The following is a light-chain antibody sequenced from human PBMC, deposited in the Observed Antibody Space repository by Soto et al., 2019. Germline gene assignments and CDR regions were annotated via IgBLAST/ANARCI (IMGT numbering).Light chain of an antibody. CDR3: QQRSNWPLT. J-gene: IGKJ4*01. Sequence: EIVLSQSPGTVSLSPGERATLSCRASQSVSNNRLAWYQQKPGQSPRVLISDASYRATGIPDRFTGSGSGTDFTLTISSLEPEDFAVYYCQQRSNWPLTFGGGTKVDIK. V-gene: IGKV3-11*01. CDR2: DAS. CDR1: QSVSNN.